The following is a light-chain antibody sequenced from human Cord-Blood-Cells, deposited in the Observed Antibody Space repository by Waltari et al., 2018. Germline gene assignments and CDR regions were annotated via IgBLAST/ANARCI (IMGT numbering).Light chain of an antibody. CDR1: QSISSY. CDR2: AAS. V-gene: IGKV1-39*01. J-gene: IGKJ3*01. Sequence: DIQMTQSPSSLSASVGHRVTITCRASQSISSYLNWYQQKPWKDPKLLIYAASSLQSGVPSMFSGSGSDTDYTLTISSLQPENFATYDCRQSYSTPFTFGPGTKVDIK. CDR3: RQSYSTPFT.